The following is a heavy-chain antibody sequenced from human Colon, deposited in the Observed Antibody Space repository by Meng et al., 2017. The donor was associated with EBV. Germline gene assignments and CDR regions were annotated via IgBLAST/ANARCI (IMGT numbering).Heavy chain of an antibody. V-gene: IGHV3-23*01. CDR1: RFTLSKYA. J-gene: IGHJ4*02. CDR2: VSGTGGST. Sequence: EVETLESGGGLVKPGGSLRLSFAASRFTLSKYAMSWVRQAPGKVLEWISFVSGTGGSTYYADSVKGRFTISRDNSKNTLYLQMNSLRAEDTALYYCVRDGYNDIPFDYWGPGTLVTVSS. D-gene: IGHD5-24*01. CDR3: VRDGYNDIPFDY.